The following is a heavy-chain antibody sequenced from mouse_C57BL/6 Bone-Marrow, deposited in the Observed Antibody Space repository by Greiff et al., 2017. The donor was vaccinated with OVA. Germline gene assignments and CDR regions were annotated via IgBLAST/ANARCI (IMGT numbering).Heavy chain of an antibody. CDR3: ARESYYGSSYAMDY. J-gene: IGHJ4*01. D-gene: IGHD1-1*01. CDR1: GYSITSGYD. V-gene: IGHV3-1*01. Sequence: EVQRVESGPGMVKPSQSLSLTCTVTGYSITSGYDWHWIRHFPGNKLEWMGYISYSGSTNYNPSLKSRISITHDTSKNHFFLKLNSVTTEDTATYYCARESYYGSSYAMDYWGQGTSVTVSS. CDR2: ISYSGST.